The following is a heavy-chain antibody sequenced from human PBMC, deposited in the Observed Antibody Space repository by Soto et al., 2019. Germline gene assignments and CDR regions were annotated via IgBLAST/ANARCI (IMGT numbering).Heavy chain of an antibody. CDR1: GGSISSYY. CDR3: ARKYCSTTRCYQYFDF. CDR2: IYYGGST. Sequence: SETLSLTCTVSGGSISSYYWSWIRQPPGKGLEWIGYIYYGGSTNYNPSLKSRVTISVDTSKSQFSLKLSSLTAADTAVYYCARKYCSTTRCYQYFDFWGQGTLVTVAS. D-gene: IGHD2-2*01. V-gene: IGHV4-59*08. J-gene: IGHJ4*02.